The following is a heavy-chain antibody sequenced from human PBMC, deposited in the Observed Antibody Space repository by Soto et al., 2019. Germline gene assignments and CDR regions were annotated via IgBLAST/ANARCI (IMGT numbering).Heavy chain of an antibody. CDR3: AKAVPAAMDYGMDV. V-gene: IGHV3-9*01. CDR2: ISWNSGSI. J-gene: IGHJ6*02. D-gene: IGHD2-2*01. CDR1: GFTFDDYA. Sequence: EVQLVESGGGLVQPGRSLRLSCAASGFTFDDYAMHWVRQAPGKGLEWVSGISWNSGSIGYADSVKGRFTISRDNAKNSLYLQMNSLRAEDTALYYCAKAVPAAMDYGMDVWGQGTTVTVSS.